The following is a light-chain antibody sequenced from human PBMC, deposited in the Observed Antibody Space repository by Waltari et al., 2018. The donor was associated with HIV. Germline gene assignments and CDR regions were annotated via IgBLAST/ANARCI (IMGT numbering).Light chain of an antibody. CDR3: AAWDDSLNGRDWV. CDR1: SSNIGSNT. J-gene: IGLJ3*02. V-gene: IGLV1-44*01. CDR2: SNN. Sequence: QSVLTQPPSASGTPGQRVTISCSGSSSNIGSNTVNWYQQLPGTAPKLLIYSNNQRPAGFPDRFSGAKSGTSASLAISGLQSEDEADYYCAAWDDSLNGRDWVFGGGTKLTVL.